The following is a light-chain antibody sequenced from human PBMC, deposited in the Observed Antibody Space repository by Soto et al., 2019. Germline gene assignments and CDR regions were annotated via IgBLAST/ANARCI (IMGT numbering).Light chain of an antibody. J-gene: IGKJ5*01. CDR2: GAS. CDR1: QSVSSSD. Sequence: DIVMTQSPSTLSVSQGERATISCRASQSVSSSDLAWYQQKPGQDPRLLIYGASSRATGIPDRFSGSGSGTDFTLTISRLEPEDFAVYYCQQYGSSPLTFGQGTRLEIK. CDR3: QQYGSSPLT. V-gene: IGKV3-20*01.